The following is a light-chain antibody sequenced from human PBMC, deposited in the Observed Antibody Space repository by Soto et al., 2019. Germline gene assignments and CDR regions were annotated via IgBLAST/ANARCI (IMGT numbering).Light chain of an antibody. J-gene: IGKJ5*01. CDR2: DAF. Sequence: DIQMTQSPSSLSASVGDRVTITCQANQDISNYLNWYQQKPGKAPRLLTFDAFSLETGVPSSFIGSGSVPDFTFTSSSLQPEDIATYFCQQYENLPLTFGQGTRLEIK. CDR3: QQYENLPLT. CDR1: QDISNY. V-gene: IGKV1-33*01.